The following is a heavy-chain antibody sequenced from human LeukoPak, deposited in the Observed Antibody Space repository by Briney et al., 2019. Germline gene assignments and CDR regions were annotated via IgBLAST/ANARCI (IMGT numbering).Heavy chain of an antibody. J-gene: IGHJ3*02. D-gene: IGHD1-14*01. CDR1: GGSISSGGYY. CDR2: IYYSGST. Sequence: SETLSLTCTVSGGSISSGGYYWSWIRQHPGKGLEWIGYIYYSGSTCYNPSLKSRVTISVDTSKNQFSLKLSSVTAADTAVYYCASQERGIDAFDIWGQGTMVTVSS. V-gene: IGHV4-31*03. CDR3: ASQERGIDAFDI.